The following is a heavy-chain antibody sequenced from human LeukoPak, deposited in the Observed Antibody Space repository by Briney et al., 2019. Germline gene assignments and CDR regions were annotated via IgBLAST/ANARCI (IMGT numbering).Heavy chain of an antibody. Sequence: ASVKVSCKASGGTFSSYAISWVRQAPGQGLEWMGWMNPNSGNTGYAQKFQDRVTMTRNASISTAYMELSSLRSEDTAVYYCAREGSGVAATAYYYYMDVWGKGTTVTVSS. CDR1: GGTFSSYA. CDR3: AREGSGVAATAYYYYMDV. D-gene: IGHD2-15*01. V-gene: IGHV1-8*02. J-gene: IGHJ6*03. CDR2: MNPNSGNT.